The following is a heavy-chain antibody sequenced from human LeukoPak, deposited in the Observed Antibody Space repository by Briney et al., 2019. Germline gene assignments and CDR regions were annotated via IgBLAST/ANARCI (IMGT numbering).Heavy chain of an antibody. V-gene: IGHV1-2*02. J-gene: IGHJ4*02. CDR2: INPNSGGT. CDR3: ARGRMMTTVTPMVY. D-gene: IGHD4-17*01. CDR1: GYTFTGYY. Sequence: ASVKVSCKASGYTFTGYYMHWVRQAPGQGLEWMGWINPNSGGTNCAQKFQGRVTMTRDTSISTAYMELSRLRSDDTAVYYCARGRMMTTVTPMVYWGQGTLVTVSS.